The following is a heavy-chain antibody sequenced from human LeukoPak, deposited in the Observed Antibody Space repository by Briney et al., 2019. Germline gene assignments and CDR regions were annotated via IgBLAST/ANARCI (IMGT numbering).Heavy chain of an antibody. CDR2: ISHSGST. Sequence: SETLSLTCTVSGYSISSGYYWGWIRQPPGKGLEWIATISHSGSTYYNPSLKSQVTISVDTSKNQFSLKLSSVTAADTAVYYCARGGLDYFDSWGQGNLVTVSS. CDR1: GYSISSGYY. CDR3: ARGGLDYFDS. J-gene: IGHJ4*02. D-gene: IGHD3-16*01. V-gene: IGHV4-38-2*02.